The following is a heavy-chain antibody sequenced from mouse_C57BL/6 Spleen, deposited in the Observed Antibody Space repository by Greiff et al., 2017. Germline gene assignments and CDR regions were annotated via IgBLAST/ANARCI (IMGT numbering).Heavy chain of an antibody. CDR2: ISGGGGNT. J-gene: IGHJ2*01. Sequence: EVMLVESGGGLVKPGGSLKLSCAASGFTFSSYTMSWVRQTPEKRLEWVATISGGGGNTYYPDSVKGRFTISRDNAKNTLYLQMSSLRTEDTALYYCARREFDYWGQGTTLTVSS. CDR3: ARREFDY. V-gene: IGHV5-9*01. CDR1: GFTFSSYT.